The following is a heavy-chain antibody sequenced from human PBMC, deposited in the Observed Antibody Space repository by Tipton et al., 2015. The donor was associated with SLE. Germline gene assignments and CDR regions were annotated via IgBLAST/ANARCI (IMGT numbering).Heavy chain of an antibody. Sequence: SLRLSCAASGFTFSSYAMSWVRQAPGKGLEWVSAISGSGGSTRDADSVRGRFAISRDKSKNTLYLQMNSLRAEDTAVYLCAKDSSGWYGGGYFDYWGQGTLVTVSS. CDR3: AKDSSGWYGGGYFDY. J-gene: IGHJ4*02. V-gene: IGHV3-23*01. D-gene: IGHD6-19*01. CDR2: ISGSGGST. CDR1: GFTFSSYA.